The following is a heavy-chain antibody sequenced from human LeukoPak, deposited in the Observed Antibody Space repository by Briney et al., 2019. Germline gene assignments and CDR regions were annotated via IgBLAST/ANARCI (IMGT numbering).Heavy chain of an antibody. D-gene: IGHD1-1*01. CDR1: GFSFTNYC. CDR3: AASRGYSDN. Sequence: GGSLRLSCADSGFSFTNYCMTWVRQAPGKGLEWVSAIGSAGINSYYADSVRGRFTISRDNSKDMLYLQMSSLTVEDTAEYFCAASRGYSDNWGQGALVIVSS. CDR2: IGSAGINS. V-gene: IGHV3-23*05. J-gene: IGHJ4*02.